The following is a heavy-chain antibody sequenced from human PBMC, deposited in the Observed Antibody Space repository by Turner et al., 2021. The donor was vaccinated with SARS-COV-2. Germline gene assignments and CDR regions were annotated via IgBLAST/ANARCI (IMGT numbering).Heavy chain of an antibody. V-gene: IGHV3-23*01. CDR2: ISGSGGST. CDR3: AKAWRIVVLIHFDY. CDR1: GFTFSSYA. D-gene: IGHD3-22*01. J-gene: IGHJ4*02. Sequence: EVQLLESGGGLVQPGGSLRLSCAASGFTFSSYAMSWVSQAPGKGLEWVSGISGSGGSTYYADSVKGRFTISRDNSKNTLYLQMNSLRAEDTAVYYCAKAWRIVVLIHFDYWGQGTLVTVSS.